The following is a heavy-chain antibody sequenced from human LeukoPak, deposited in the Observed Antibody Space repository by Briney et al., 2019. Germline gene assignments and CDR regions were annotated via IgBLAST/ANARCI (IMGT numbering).Heavy chain of an antibody. CDR2: INHSGST. V-gene: IGHV4-34*01. J-gene: IGHJ6*03. CDR1: VGSFSGYY. Sequence: SETLTLTCAVPVGSFSGYYLSWIRQPPGKGLEWIGGINHSGSTNFNSSLKSRVTISVDTSKNQFSLKLSSVTAADTAVYYCARGYYGSGSHCCHMDVWGKGTTITVS. CDR3: ARGYYGSGSHCCHMDV. D-gene: IGHD3-10*01.